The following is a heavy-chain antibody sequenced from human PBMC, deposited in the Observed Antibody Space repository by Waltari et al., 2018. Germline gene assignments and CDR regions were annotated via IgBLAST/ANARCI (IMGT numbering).Heavy chain of an antibody. J-gene: IGHJ5*02. Sequence: QVQLVQSGAEVKKPGSSVKVSCKASGGTFRSYAISWVRPAPGQRLEWMGGIIPIFGKANYAQKFQGRVTITADESTSTAYMELSSLRSEDTAVYYCARDLTYYYDSSGYYDWFDPWGQGTLVTVSS. CDR2: IIPIFGKA. V-gene: IGHV1-69*01. CDR3: ARDLTYYYDSSGYYDWFDP. D-gene: IGHD3-22*01. CDR1: GGTFRSYA.